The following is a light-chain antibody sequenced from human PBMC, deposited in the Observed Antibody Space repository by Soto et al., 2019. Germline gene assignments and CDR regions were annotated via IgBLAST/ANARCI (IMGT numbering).Light chain of an antibody. CDR2: GAS. Sequence: VLTMSPGTLSVSKEERATLSCRASQSVGSDLAWYQQKPGQAPRLLIYGASSRATGIPDRFSGSGSGTDFTLAIRSLEAEDFAGYYCNQLGFSPRTFGQGSK. J-gene: IGKJ1*01. V-gene: IGKV3-20*01. CDR3: NQLGFSPRT. CDR1: QSVGSD.